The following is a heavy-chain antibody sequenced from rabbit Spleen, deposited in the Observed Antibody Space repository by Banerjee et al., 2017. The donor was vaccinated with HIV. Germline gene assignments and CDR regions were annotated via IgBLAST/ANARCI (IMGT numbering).Heavy chain of an antibody. CDR3: ARDLLGVIGWNFYL. CDR2: INTATAKG. V-gene: IGHV1S40*01. Sequence: QSLEESGGDLVKPGASLTLTCTASGFSFSNNVYMCWVRQAPGKGLEWIGCINTATAKGVSSTWAKGRFTISRPSSTTVTLRMSSLTAADRATYFCARDLLGVIGWNFYLWGPGTLVTVS. CDR1: GFSFSNNVY. J-gene: IGHJ4*01. D-gene: IGHD1-1*01.